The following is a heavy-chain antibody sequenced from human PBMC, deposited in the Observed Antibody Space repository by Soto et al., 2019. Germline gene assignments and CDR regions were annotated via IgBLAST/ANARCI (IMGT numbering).Heavy chain of an antibody. CDR2: IYYSGGT. Sequence: SETLSLTCTVSGGSISSYYWSWIRQPPGKGLEWIGYIYYSGGTNYNPSLKSRVTISVDTSKSQFSLKLSSVTAADTAVYYCARASKDWNYFDYWGQGTLVTVSS. J-gene: IGHJ4*02. V-gene: IGHV4-59*01. D-gene: IGHD1-1*01. CDR3: ARASKDWNYFDY. CDR1: GGSISSYY.